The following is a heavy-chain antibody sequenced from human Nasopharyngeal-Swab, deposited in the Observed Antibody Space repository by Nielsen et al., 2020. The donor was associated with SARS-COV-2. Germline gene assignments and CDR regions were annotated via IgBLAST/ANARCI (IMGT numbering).Heavy chain of an antibody. Sequence: GGSLRLSCAASGFTLSAYNMNWVRQTPGRGLEWFSSNDPSSRYTYYADSVKGRFTISRDNAKNSLYLQMSSLRVDDTAVYYCAREDTITEHDAFDIWGQGTMVTVSS. D-gene: IGHD1-20*01. CDR2: NDPSSRYT. J-gene: IGHJ3*02. CDR3: AREDTITEHDAFDI. CDR1: GFTLSAYN. V-gene: IGHV3-21*01.